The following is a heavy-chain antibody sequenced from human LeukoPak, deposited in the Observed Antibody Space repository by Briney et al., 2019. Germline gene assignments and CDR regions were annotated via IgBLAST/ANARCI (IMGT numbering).Heavy chain of an antibody. CDR2: IYYSGST. CDR1: GGSISSGGYY. Sequence: SQTLSLTCTVSGGSISSGGYYWSWIRQHPGKGLEWIGYIYYSGSTYYNPSLKSRVTISVDTSKNQFSLKLSSVTAADTAVYYSARDPTTANYFDYWGQGTLVTVSS. D-gene: IGHD5-18*01. CDR3: ARDPTTANYFDY. V-gene: IGHV4-31*03. J-gene: IGHJ4*02.